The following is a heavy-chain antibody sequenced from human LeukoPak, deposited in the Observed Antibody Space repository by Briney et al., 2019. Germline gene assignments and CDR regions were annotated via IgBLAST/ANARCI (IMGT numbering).Heavy chain of an antibody. CDR3: ARHESGYSSGWFDAFDI. CDR1: GGSISSSSYY. CDR2: IYYSGST. J-gene: IGHJ3*02. Sequence: NPSETLSLTCTVSGGSISSSSYYWGWIRQPPGKGLEWIGSIYYSGSTYYNPSLKSRVTISVDTSKNQFSLKLSSVTAADMAVYYCARHESGYSSGWFDAFDIWGQGTMVTVSS. D-gene: IGHD6-19*01. V-gene: IGHV4-39*01.